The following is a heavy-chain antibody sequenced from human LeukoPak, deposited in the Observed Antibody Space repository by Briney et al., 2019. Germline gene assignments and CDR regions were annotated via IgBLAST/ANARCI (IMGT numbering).Heavy chain of an antibody. CDR2: IKQDESEK. Sequence: GGSLSLSCAASGFTFSNYWMTWVRQAPGKGLEWVANIKQDESEKYYVDSLKGRFTISRDNAKNSLYLQMNSLRAEDTAVYYCARDHEAGMDYWGQGTLVTVSS. V-gene: IGHV3-7*01. CDR3: ARDHEAGMDY. J-gene: IGHJ4*02. CDR1: GFTFSNYW.